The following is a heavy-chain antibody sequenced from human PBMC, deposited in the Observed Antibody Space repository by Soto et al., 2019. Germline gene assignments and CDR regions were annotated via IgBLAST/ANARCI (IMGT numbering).Heavy chain of an antibody. CDR3: ARGKGMDV. CDR1: GFTFSSYS. CDR2: ISGGSSFI. J-gene: IGHJ6*02. Sequence: EVQLVESGGGLVKPGGSLRLSCAASGFTFSSYSMNWVRQAPGKGLEWVSSISGGSSFIYYADSVKGRFTISRDNAKNSLYLQMNNLRAEDTAVYCARGKGMDVWGQGTTVTVSS. V-gene: IGHV3-21*01.